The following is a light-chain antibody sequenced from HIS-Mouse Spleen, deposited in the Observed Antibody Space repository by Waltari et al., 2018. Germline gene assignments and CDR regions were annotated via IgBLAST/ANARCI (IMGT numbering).Light chain of an antibody. J-gene: IGLJ1*01. Sequence: QDPAVSVALGQTVRITCQGDSLRSYYASWYQQKPGQAPVLVIYGKNNRPSGIPDRFSGSSSGNTASLTITGAQAEDEADYYCNSRDSSGNHLSVFGTGTKVTVL. V-gene: IGLV3-19*01. CDR1: SLRSYY. CDR2: GKN. CDR3: NSRDSSGNHLSV.